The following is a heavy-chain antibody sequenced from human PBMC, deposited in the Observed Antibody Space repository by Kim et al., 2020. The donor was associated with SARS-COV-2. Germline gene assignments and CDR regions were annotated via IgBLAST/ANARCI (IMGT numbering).Heavy chain of an antibody. Sequence: GGSLRLSCAASGFTVSSNYMSWVRQAPGKGLEWVSVIYSGGSTYYADSVKGRFTISRHNSKNTLYLQMNSLRAEDTAVYYCAREIVVVTATTSGKTADHYGMDVWGQGTTVTVSS. CDR2: IYSGGST. CDR1: GFTVSSNY. V-gene: IGHV3-53*04. CDR3: AREIVVVTATTSGKTADHYGMDV. D-gene: IGHD2-21*02. J-gene: IGHJ6*02.